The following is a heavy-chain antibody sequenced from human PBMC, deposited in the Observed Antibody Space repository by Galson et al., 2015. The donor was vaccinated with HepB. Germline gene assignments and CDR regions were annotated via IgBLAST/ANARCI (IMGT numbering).Heavy chain of an antibody. J-gene: IGHJ4*02. Sequence: SVKVSCKASGYTFTSCYMHWVRQAPGQGLEWMGIINPSGGSTSYAASVKGRFTISRDDSKSTAYLQMNSLKTEDTAVYYCTRVGIAVAGPYYFDYWGQGTLVTVSS. CDR1: GYTFTSCY. D-gene: IGHD6-19*01. CDR2: INPSGGST. CDR3: TRVGIAVAGPYYFDY. V-gene: IGHV1-46*03.